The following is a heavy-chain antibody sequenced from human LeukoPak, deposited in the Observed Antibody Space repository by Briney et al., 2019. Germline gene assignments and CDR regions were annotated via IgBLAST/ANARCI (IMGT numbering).Heavy chain of an antibody. J-gene: IGHJ4*02. CDR3: ARGYYHDSSGYYY. V-gene: IGHV3-21*01. CDR1: GFTFSSYS. Sequence: GGSLRLPCAASGFTFSSYSMNWVRQAPGKGLEWVSSISSSSSYIYYADSVKGRFTISRDNAKNSLYLQMNSLRAEDTAVYYCARGYYHDSSGYYYWGQGTLVTVSS. D-gene: IGHD3-22*01. CDR2: ISSSSSYI.